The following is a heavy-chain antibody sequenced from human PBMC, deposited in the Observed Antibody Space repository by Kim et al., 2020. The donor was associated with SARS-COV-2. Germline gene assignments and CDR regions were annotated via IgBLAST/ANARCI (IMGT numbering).Heavy chain of an antibody. V-gene: IGHV1-8*01. CDR1: GYTFTSYD. J-gene: IGHJ6*03. CDR3: ARLGWGYSSSWFGYYCYMDV. D-gene: IGHD6-13*01. CDR2: MNPNSGNT. Sequence: ASVKVSCKASGYTFTSYDINWVRQATGQGLEWMGWMNPNSGNTGYAQKFQGRVTMTRNTSISTAYMELSSLRSEDTAVYYCARLGWGYSSSWFGYYCYMDVWGKGTTVTVSS.